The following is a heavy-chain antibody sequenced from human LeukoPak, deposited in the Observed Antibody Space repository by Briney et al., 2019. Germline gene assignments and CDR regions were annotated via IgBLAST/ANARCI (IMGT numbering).Heavy chain of an antibody. CDR1: GGSISSYY. CDR2: IYYSGST. V-gene: IGHV4-59*01. CDR3: ARVGAGELEDHFDY. Sequence: SETLSLTCTVSGGSISSYYWSWIRQPPGKGLEWIGYIYYSGSTNYNPSLKSRVTISVDTSKNQFSLKPSSVTAADTAVYYCARVGAGELEDHFDYWGQGTLVTVSS. D-gene: IGHD1-26*01. J-gene: IGHJ4*02.